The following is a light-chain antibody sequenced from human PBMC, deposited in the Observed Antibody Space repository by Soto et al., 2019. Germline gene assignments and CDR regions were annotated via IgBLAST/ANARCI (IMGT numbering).Light chain of an antibody. J-gene: IGKJ3*01. CDR1: QDISRY. CDR2: AAS. CDR3: QQLTGYPIT. Sequence: DIQLTQSPSFLSASLGARVTITCRASQDISRYLSWYQQKPGKAPDLLIYAASTLQRGVPSRFSGRGSGTEFTLPISSLQPEDFATYYCQQLTGYPITFGPSTQVD. V-gene: IGKV1-9*01.